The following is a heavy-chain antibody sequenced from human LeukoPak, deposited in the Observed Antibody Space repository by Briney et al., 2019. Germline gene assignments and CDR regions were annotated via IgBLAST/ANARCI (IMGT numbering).Heavy chain of an antibody. V-gene: IGHV5-51*01. D-gene: IGHD2-2*02. CDR2: IYPGDSDT. CDR1: GYSFTSYW. Sequence: GESLKISCRGSGYSFTSYWIGWVRQMPGKGLEWMGIIYPGDSDTRYSPSFQGQVTISADRSISTAYLQWSSLKASDTAMYYCARLEDIVVVPAAILFGWFDPWGQGNLVTVSS. J-gene: IGHJ5*02. CDR3: ARLEDIVVVPAAILFGWFDP.